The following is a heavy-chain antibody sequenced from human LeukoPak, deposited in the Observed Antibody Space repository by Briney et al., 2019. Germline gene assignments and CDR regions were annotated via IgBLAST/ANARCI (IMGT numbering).Heavy chain of an antibody. CDR1: GGSISSYY. CDR3: ARSLRFLEWSMDV. CDR2: IYTSGGT. D-gene: IGHD3-3*01. V-gene: IGHV4-4*07. J-gene: IGHJ6*03. Sequence: PSETLSLTXTVSGGSISSYYWSWVRQPAGKGLEWIGRIYTSGGTNYNPSLKSRVTMPVDTSKNQFSLKLSSVTAADTAVYYCARSLRFLEWSMDVWGKGTTVTVSS.